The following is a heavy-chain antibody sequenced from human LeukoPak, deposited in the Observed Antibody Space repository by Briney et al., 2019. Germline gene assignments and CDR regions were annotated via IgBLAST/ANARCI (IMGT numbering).Heavy chain of an antibody. CDR1: GFTFSGYA. D-gene: IGHD3-10*01. CDR3: ASKFGESYYYYYGLDV. J-gene: IGHJ6*02. CDR2: IGGSGDTT. V-gene: IGHV3-23*01. Sequence: PGGSLRLSCAASGFTFSGYAMAWVRQAPGKGLEWVSVIGGSGDTTRYADSVKGRFTISRDKSKTTLFLQMNSLRVEDTAVCYCASKFGESYYYYYGLDVWGQGTTVTVSS.